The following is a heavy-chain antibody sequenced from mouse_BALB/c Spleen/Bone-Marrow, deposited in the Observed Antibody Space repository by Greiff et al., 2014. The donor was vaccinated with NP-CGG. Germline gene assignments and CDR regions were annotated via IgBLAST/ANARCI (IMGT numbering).Heavy chain of an antibody. CDR1: GFTFSSFG. CDR3: ARKAYYYDVAAMDY. D-gene: IGHD2-4*01. Sequence: EVKLMESGGGLVQPGGSRKLSCAASGFTFSSFGMHWVRQAPEKGLEWVAYISSGSSTIYYADTVKGRFTISRDNPKNTLFLQMTSLRSEDTAMYYCARKAYYYDVAAMDYWGQGTSVTVSS. V-gene: IGHV5-17*02. CDR2: ISSGSSTI. J-gene: IGHJ4*01.